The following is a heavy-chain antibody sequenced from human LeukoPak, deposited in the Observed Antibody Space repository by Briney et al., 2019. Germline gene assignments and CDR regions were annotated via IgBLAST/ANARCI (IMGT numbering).Heavy chain of an antibody. J-gene: IGHJ4*02. CDR3: AVSVAGNHFDY. Sequence: PGRSLRLSCAASGFTFSSYAMHWVRQAPGKGLEWVAVISYDGSNKYYADSVKGRFTISRDNSKNTLYLQMNSLRAEDTAVYYCAVSVAGNHFDYWGQGTLVTFSS. CDR1: GFTFSSYA. CDR2: ISYDGSNK. D-gene: IGHD6-19*01. V-gene: IGHV3-30*04.